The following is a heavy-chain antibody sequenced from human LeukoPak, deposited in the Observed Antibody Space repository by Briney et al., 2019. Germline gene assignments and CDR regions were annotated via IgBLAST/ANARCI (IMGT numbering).Heavy chain of an antibody. CDR1: GYTLTQLS. Sequence: ASVKVSCKVSGYTLTQLSMHWVRQAPGKGLEWMGGFDPEDGETIYAQKFQGRVTMTEDTSTDTAYMELSSLRSEDTAVYYCATGAYCGGDCYPIWYFDLWRRGTRVTVSS. CDR3: ATGAYCGGDCYPIWYFDL. V-gene: IGHV1-24*01. J-gene: IGHJ2*01. CDR2: FDPEDGET. D-gene: IGHD2-21*02.